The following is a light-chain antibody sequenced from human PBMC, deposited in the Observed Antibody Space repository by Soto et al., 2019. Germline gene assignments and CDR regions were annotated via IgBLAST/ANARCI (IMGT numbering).Light chain of an antibody. V-gene: IGKV1-5*03. J-gene: IGKJ1*01. CDR2: KAS. CDR3: QHYNSYPEA. Sequence: IQLTLFTSTLSGSVGDRVTITCRASQTISSWLAWYQQKPGKAPKLLIYKASTLKSGVPSRFSGSGSGTEFTLTISSLQPDDFATYYCQHYNSYPEAFGQGTKVDIK. CDR1: QTISSW.